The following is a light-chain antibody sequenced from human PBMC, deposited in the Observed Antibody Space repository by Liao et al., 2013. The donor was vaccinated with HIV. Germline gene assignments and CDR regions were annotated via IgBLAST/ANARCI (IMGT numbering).Light chain of an antibody. Sequence: SYELTQPPSVSVSPGQTARITCSGDALPKLYAYWYQQKPGQAPVLVIYKDSERPSGIPERFSGSNSGDTATLTISRVDAGDEADYYCQVWDSSSDHPVFGGGTKLTVL. CDR3: QVWDSSSDHPV. CDR2: KDS. J-gene: IGLJ2*01. V-gene: IGLV3-25*02. CDR1: ALPKLY.